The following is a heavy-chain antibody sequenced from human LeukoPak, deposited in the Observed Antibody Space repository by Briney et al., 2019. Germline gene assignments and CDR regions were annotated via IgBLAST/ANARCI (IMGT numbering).Heavy chain of an antibody. D-gene: IGHD2-2*01. CDR1: GFTFSSYA. CDR3: ARFEVVPAAPGRY. V-gene: IGHV3-23*01. J-gene: IGHJ4*02. Sequence: GGSLRLSCAASGFTFSSYAMSWVRQAPGKGLEWVSAISGSGGSTYYADSVKGRFTISRDNAKNSLYLQMNSLRAEDTAVYYCARFEVVPAAPGRYWGQGTLVTVSS. CDR2: ISGSGGST.